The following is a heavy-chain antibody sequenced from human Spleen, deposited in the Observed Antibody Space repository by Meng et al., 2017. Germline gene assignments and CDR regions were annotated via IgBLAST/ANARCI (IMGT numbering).Heavy chain of an antibody. CDR2: IIPIFGTA. J-gene: IGHJ6*02. Sequence: SVKVSCKASGGTFSSYAISWVRQAPGQGLEWMGGIIPIFGTANYAQKFQGRVTITADKSTSTAYMELSSLRSEDTAVYYCARAVWPSDILTGYHSYYYYYGMDVWGQGTTVTVSS. CDR3: ARAVWPSDILTGYHSYYYYYGMDV. D-gene: IGHD3-9*01. V-gene: IGHV1-69*06. CDR1: GGTFSSYA.